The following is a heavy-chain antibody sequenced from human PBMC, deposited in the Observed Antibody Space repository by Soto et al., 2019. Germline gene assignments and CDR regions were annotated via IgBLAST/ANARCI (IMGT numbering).Heavy chain of an antibody. Sequence: ASVKVSCKASGYTFTSYYMHWVRQAPGQGLEWMGIINPSGGSTSYAQKFQGRVTMTRDTSTSTVYMELSSLRSEDTAVYYCARDLTIGYCSSTSCSTNWFDPWGQGTLVTVS. D-gene: IGHD2-2*02. CDR1: GYTFTSYY. CDR2: INPSGGST. CDR3: ARDLTIGYCSSTSCSTNWFDP. V-gene: IGHV1-46*03. J-gene: IGHJ5*02.